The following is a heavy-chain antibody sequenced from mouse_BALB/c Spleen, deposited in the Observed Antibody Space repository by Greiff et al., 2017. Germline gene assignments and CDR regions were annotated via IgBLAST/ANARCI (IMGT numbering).Heavy chain of an antibody. V-gene: IGHV5-17*02. Sequence: EVQLVESGGGLVQPGGSRKLSCAASGFTFSSFGMHWVRQAPEKGLEWVAYISSGSSTIYYADTVKGRFTISRDNPNNTLFLQMTSLRSEDTAMYYCARVDFYAMDYWGQGTSVTVSS. CDR2: ISSGSSTI. J-gene: IGHJ4*01. CDR3: ARVDFYAMDY. CDR1: GFTFSSFG.